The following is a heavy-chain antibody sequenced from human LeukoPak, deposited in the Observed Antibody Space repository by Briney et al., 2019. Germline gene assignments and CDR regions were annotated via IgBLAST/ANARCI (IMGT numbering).Heavy chain of an antibody. D-gene: IGHD3-10*01. CDR2: IIPILGIA. CDR1: GGTFSSYA. V-gene: IGHV1-69*04. J-gene: IGHJ3*02. CDR3: ARDGGVLLWFGELLYPHDAFDI. Sequence: ASVKVSCKASGGTFSSYAISWVRQAPGQGLERMGRIIPILGIANYAQKFQGRVTITADKSTSTAYMELSSLRSEDTAVYYCARDGGVLLWFGELLYPHDAFDIWGQGTMVTVSS.